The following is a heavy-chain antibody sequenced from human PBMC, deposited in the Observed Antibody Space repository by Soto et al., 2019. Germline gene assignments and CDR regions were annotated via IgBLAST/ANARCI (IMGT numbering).Heavy chain of an antibody. V-gene: IGHV3-21*01. CDR3: ARDLPGTTLGYYYGMDV. CDR2: ISSSSSYI. J-gene: IGHJ6*02. CDR1: GFTFSSYS. D-gene: IGHD1-7*01. Sequence: GGSLRLSCAASGFTFSSYSMNWVRQAPGKGLEWVSSISSSSSYIYYADSVKGRFTISRDNAKNSLYLQMNSLRAEDTAVYYCARDLPGTTLGYYYGMDVWGQGTTVTVS.